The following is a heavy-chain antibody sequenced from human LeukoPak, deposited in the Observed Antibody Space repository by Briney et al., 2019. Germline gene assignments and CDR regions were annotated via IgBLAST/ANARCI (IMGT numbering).Heavy chain of an antibody. J-gene: IGHJ6*02. V-gene: IGHV3-30*18. CDR1: GFTSSSYG. D-gene: IGHD5-18*01. CDR2: ISYDGSNK. Sequence: PGGSLRLSCAASGFTSSSYGMHWVRQAPGKGLEWVAVISYDGSNKYYADSVKGRFTISRDNSKNTLYLQMNSLRAEDTAVYYCAKERGRVYSYGYTPIHYGMDVWGQGTTVTVSS. CDR3: AKERGRVYSYGYTPIHYGMDV.